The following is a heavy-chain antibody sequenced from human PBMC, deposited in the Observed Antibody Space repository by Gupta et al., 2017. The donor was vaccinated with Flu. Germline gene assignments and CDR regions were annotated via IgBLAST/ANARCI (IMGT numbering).Heavy chain of an antibody. Sequence: QITLKESGPTLVKPTQTLTLTCTFSGFSLSTSGVGVGWIRQPPGKALEWLALIYWNDDKRYSPSLKSRLTITQDTSKNQVVLTMTNMDPVDTATYYCAHRGNQYYDFWSGYYGGVDFDYWGQGTLVTVSS. CDR1: GFSLSTSGVG. CDR2: IYWNDDK. D-gene: IGHD3-3*01. J-gene: IGHJ4*02. V-gene: IGHV2-5*01. CDR3: AHRGNQYYDFWSGYYGGVDFDY.